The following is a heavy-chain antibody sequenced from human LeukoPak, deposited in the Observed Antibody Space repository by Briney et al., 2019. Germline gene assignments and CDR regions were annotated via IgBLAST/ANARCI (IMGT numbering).Heavy chain of an antibody. Sequence: ASVKVSCKASGYTFTSYAISWVRQAPGQGLEWMGRIIPILGIANYAQKFQGRVTITADKSTSTAYMELSSLRSEDTAVYYCARDTFDWFFDYWGQGTLVTVSS. D-gene: IGHD3-9*01. CDR1: GYTFTSYA. V-gene: IGHV1-69*04. J-gene: IGHJ4*02. CDR2: IIPILGIA. CDR3: ARDTFDWFFDY.